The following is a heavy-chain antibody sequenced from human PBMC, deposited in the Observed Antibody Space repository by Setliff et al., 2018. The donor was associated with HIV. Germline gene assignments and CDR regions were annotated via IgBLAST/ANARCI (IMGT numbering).Heavy chain of an antibody. CDR3: AREGLGSEYFDY. J-gene: IGHJ4*02. CDR1: GFTFRDHY. CDR2: F. V-gene: IGHV3-11*06. D-gene: IGHD3-9*01. Sequence: GGSLRLSCAASGFTFRDHYMTWIRQAPGKGLEWISYFVDSVKGRFTISRDNAKNSLYLQMNSLRAEDTAVYYCAREGLGSEYFDYWGQGTLVTVSS.